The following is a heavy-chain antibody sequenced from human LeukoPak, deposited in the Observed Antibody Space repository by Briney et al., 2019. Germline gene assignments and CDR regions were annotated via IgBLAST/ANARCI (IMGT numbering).Heavy chain of an antibody. V-gene: IGHV3-21*01. CDR1: GFTFSSYS. CDR2: IGSSSSYI. D-gene: IGHD3-10*01. J-gene: IGHJ5*02. Sequence: GGSLRLSCAASGFTFSSYSMNWVRQAPGKGLEWVSSIGSSSSYIYYADSMRGRFTISRDNAKNSLYLQMNSLRAEDTAVYYCAKERRGGENWFDPWGQGTLVTVSS. CDR3: AKERRGGENWFDP.